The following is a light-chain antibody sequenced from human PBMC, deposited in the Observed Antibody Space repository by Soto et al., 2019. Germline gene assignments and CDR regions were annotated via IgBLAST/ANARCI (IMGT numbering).Light chain of an antibody. J-gene: IGLJ2*01. Sequence: QSALTQPPSASGSPGQSVSISCTGTSSDVGGHNYVSWYQQHPGKAPKLMIYEVTKRPSGVPDRFSGSKSGNTASLTVSGLQAEDEADYYCSSSAGRTNVVFGGGTQVTVL. CDR3: SSSAGRTNVV. CDR1: SSDVGGHNY. V-gene: IGLV2-8*01. CDR2: EVT.